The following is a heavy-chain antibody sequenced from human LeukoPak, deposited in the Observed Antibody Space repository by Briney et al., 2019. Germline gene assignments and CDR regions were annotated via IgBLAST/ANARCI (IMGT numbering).Heavy chain of an antibody. J-gene: IGHJ5*02. D-gene: IGHD3-10*01. CDR3: ARQRFGEFIPGFYNWFDP. CDR1: GGSISSSSYY. Sequence: PSETLSLTCTVSGGSISSSSYYWGWIRQPPGKGLEWIGYIYYSGSTNYNPSLKSRVTISVDTSKNQFSLKLSSVTAADTAVYYCARQRFGEFIPGFYNWFDPWGQGTLVTVSS. V-gene: IGHV4-61*05. CDR2: IYYSGST.